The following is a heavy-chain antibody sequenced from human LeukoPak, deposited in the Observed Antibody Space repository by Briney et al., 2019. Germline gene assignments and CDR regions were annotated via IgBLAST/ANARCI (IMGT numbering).Heavy chain of an antibody. CDR3: AKPPSRGYSYGLEIDY. V-gene: IGHV1-69*04. J-gene: IGHJ4*02. CDR1: GGTFSSYA. D-gene: IGHD5-18*01. CDR2: IIPILGIA. Sequence: GASVKVSRKASGGTFSSYAISWVRQAPGQGLEWMGRIIPILGIANYAQKFQGRVTITADKSTSTAYMELSSLRSEDTAVYYCAKPPSRGYSYGLEIDYWGQGTLVSVSS.